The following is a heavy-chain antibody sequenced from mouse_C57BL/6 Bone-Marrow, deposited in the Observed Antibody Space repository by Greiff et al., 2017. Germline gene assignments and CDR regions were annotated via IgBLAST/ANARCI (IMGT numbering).Heavy chain of an antibody. Sequence: QVQLQQPGAELVRPGSSVKLSCKASGYTFTSYWMAWVKQRPGQGLEWIGNIYPSDSETHYNQKFKDKATLTVDKSSSTAYMQLSSLTSVDTAVYYCARDPWFAYWGQGALVTVSA. CDR1: GYTFTSYW. CDR3: ARDPWFAY. CDR2: IYPSDSET. V-gene: IGHV1-61*01. J-gene: IGHJ3*01.